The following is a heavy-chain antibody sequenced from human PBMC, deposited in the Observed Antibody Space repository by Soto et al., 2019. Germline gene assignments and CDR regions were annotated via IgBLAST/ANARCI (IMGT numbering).Heavy chain of an antibody. Sequence: QVQLVESGGGVVQPGRSLRLSCAASGFTFSSYGMHWVRQAPGTGLEWVAVIWYDGSNKYYADSVKGRFTISRDNSKNTLYLPMNSLRAEDTAVYYCARATDYGDYEGLIYYYYYGMDVWGQGTTVTVSS. J-gene: IGHJ6*02. D-gene: IGHD4-17*01. CDR1: GFTFSSYG. CDR3: ARATDYGDYEGLIYYYYYGMDV. CDR2: IWYDGSNK. V-gene: IGHV3-33*01.